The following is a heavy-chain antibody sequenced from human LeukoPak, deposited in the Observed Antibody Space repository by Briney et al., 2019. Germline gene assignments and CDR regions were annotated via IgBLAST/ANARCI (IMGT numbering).Heavy chain of an antibody. D-gene: IGHD1-7*01. CDR2: ITGAGSTT. V-gene: IGHV3-23*01. Sequence: GSLRLSCAASGFTFSTFAMSWVRQDPGRGLEWVSSITGAGSTTYYPESVKGRFTISRDNSKNTLYLQMNSLRVEDTAVYFCVRDRNYFEALQRSYWGQGTLVTVSS. J-gene: IGHJ4*02. CDR3: VRDRNYFEALQRSY. CDR1: GFTFSTFA.